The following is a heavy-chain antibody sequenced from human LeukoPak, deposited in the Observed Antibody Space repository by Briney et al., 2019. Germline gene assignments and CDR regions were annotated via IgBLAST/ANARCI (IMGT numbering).Heavy chain of an antibody. CDR1: GFTFSSYG. CDR3: AKRQWEYSYVPGQSSTPDY. D-gene: IGHD5-18*01. Sequence: PGRSLRLSCAASGFTFSSYGMHWVRQAPGKGLEWVAVISYDGSNKYYADSVKGRFTISRDNSKNTLYLQMNSLRAEDTAVYYCAKRQWEYSYVPGQSSTPDYWGQGTLVTVSS. J-gene: IGHJ4*02. CDR2: ISYDGSNK. V-gene: IGHV3-30*18.